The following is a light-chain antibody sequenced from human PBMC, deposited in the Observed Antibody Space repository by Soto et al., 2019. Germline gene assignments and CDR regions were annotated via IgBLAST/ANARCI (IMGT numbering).Light chain of an antibody. Sequence: DIQMTQSPSSLSASVGDRVTITCRASQSISSDSNWYQQKPGKAPKVLIYGASSLQSGVPSRFSGSGFGTDFTLTISSLQPEDFASYYCQQSHSIPLTFGGGTKVEIK. V-gene: IGKV1-39*01. J-gene: IGKJ4*01. CDR1: QSISSD. CDR2: GAS. CDR3: QQSHSIPLT.